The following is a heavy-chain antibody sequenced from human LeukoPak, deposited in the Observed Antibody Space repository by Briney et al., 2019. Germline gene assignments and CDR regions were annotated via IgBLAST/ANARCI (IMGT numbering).Heavy chain of an antibody. CDR1: GGSISSGGYY. CDR3: ARGRDFDL. J-gene: IGHJ2*01. V-gene: IGHV4-39*07. Sequence: SETLSLTCTVSGGSISSGGYYWSWIRQPPGKGLEWIGEINHSGSTNYNPSLKSRVTISVDTSKNQFSLKLSSVTAADTAVYYCARGRDFDLWGRGTLVTVSS. CDR2: INHSGST.